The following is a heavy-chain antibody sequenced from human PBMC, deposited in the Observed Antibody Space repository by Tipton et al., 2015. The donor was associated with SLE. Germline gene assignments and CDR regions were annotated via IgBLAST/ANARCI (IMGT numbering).Heavy chain of an antibody. CDR3: ATYILTGYYNEYYHYGLDV. D-gene: IGHD3-9*01. CDR1: TYY. V-gene: IGHV1-46*01. CDR2: INPTGTST. Sequence: QVQLVQSGAEVTKPGASVRVSCRAPTYYIHWVRQAPGQGLEWMGTINPTGTSTTYAQKFQDRVTVTRDTSTSTVYMQLGSLRSEDTAIYYCATYILTGYYNEYYHYGLDVWGQGTTVTVSS. J-gene: IGHJ6*02.